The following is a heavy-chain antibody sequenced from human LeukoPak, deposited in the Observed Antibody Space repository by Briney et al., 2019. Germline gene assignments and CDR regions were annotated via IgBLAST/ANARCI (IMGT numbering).Heavy chain of an antibody. CDR2: FDPEDGET. J-gene: IGHJ4*02. CDR3: ATGIVVVTDDDY. V-gene: IGHV1-24*01. D-gene: IGHD2-21*02. Sequence: ASVKVSCKVSGYTLTELSMHWVRQAPGKGLEWMGGFDPEDGETIYAQKFQGRVTMTEDTSTDTAYMELSSLRSEDTAVYYCATGIVVVTDDDYWGQGTLVTVSS. CDR1: GYTLTELS.